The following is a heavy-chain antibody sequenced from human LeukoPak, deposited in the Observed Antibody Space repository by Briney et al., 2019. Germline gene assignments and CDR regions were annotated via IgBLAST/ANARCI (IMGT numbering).Heavy chain of an antibody. CDR3: VRSGYDYDWFDP. J-gene: IGHJ5*02. D-gene: IGHD5-12*01. CDR2: IIAILDTA. CDR1: GGSFSDYS. Sequence: ASMKVSCKPSGGSFSDYSISWVRQAPGHGLEWMGRIIAILDTAHYAQKFQGRFTITADKSTTTVYMELSSLRSDDTAVYYCVRSGYDYDWFDPWGQGTLVTVSS. V-gene: IGHV1-69*08.